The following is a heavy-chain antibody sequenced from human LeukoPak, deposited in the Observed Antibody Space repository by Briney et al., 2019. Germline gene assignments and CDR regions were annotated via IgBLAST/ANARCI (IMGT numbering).Heavy chain of an antibody. V-gene: IGHV3-23*01. CDR3: ARVVEQRGFDS. D-gene: IGHD1/OR15-1a*01. Sequence: PGGSLRLSCAASGFTFSSYAMSWVRQAPGKGLEWVSSISGSGESTYYVDSVKGRFTISRDNSKNTLYLQMNSLRAEDTAVYYCARVVEQRGFDSWGPGTLVTVSS. CDR2: ISGSGEST. CDR1: GFTFSSYA. J-gene: IGHJ4*02.